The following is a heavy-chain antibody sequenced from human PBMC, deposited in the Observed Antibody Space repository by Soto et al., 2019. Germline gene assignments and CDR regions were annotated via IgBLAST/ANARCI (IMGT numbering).Heavy chain of an antibody. J-gene: IGHJ6*02. Sequence: QITLKESGPTLVKPTQTLTLTCTFSGFSLSTSGVGVGWIRQPPGKALEWLALIYWDDDKRYSPSLRSRLTIRKDTSKNKVVLTTTYLDPVATATYHCIQSRCGGDCLQSYASHYYYGMDVWGQGTTVTVSS. CDR3: IQSRCGGDCLQSYASHYYYGMDV. CDR1: GFSLSTSGVG. V-gene: IGHV2-5*02. D-gene: IGHD2-21*02. CDR2: IYWDDDK.